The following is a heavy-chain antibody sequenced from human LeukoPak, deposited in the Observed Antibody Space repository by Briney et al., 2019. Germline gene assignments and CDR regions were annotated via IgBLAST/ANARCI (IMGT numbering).Heavy chain of an antibody. Sequence: SETLSLTCTVSGGSISSYYWSWIRQPAGKRLEWIGRIYTTGNTNYNPSLKSRVIMTGDPSKNQFSLKLSSVTAADTAVYYCARSIAASGWGFDYYYMDVWGKGTTVTVSS. J-gene: IGHJ6*03. D-gene: IGHD6-13*01. CDR2: IYTTGNT. V-gene: IGHV4-4*07. CDR1: GGSISSYY. CDR3: ARSIAASGWGFDYYYMDV.